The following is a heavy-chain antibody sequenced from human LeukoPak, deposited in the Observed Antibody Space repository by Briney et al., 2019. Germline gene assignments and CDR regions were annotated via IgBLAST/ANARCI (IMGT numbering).Heavy chain of an antibody. CDR1: GYTFTSYD. Sequence: VASVKVSCKASGYTFTSYDINWVRQATGQGLEWMGWMNPNSGNTGYAQKLQGRVTITRNTSISTAYMELSSLRSEDTAVYYCARIAGIKGDDYWGQGTLVTVSS. D-gene: IGHD1-14*01. CDR2: MNPNSGNT. CDR3: ARIAGIKGDDY. V-gene: IGHV1-8*03. J-gene: IGHJ4*02.